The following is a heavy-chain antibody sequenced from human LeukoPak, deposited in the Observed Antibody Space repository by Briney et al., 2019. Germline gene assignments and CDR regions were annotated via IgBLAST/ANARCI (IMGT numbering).Heavy chain of an antibody. Sequence: PGGSLRLSCAASGFTFSSFAMSWVRQAPGKGLEWVSAISGSGDSTYYADSVKGRFTISRDNSKNTLYLQMNSLRAEDTAVYYCAKDLSYCSGGTCYTSRYYGMDVWGQGTTVTVSS. CDR3: AKDLSYCSGGTCYTSRYYGMDV. D-gene: IGHD2-15*01. V-gene: IGHV3-23*01. J-gene: IGHJ6*02. CDR1: GFTFSSFA. CDR2: ISGSGDST.